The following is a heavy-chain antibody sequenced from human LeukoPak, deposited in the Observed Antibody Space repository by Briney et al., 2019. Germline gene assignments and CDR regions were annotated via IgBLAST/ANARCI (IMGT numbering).Heavy chain of an antibody. Sequence: PSETLSLVCSVSGGSISSYYWSWIRQPPGKGLEWIGYIYYSGSTNYNPSLKSQVPISVDTSKNHFSLKLSSGTAADTAVYSCARHRRDGYNYFDYCGQGTLVTVSS. J-gene: IGHJ4*02. D-gene: IGHD5-24*01. CDR3: ARHRRDGYNYFDY. CDR2: IYYSGST. V-gene: IGHV4-59*01. CDR1: GGSISSYY.